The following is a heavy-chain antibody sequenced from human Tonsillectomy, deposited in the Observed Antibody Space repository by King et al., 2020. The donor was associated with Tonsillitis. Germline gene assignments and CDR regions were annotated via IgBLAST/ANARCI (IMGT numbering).Heavy chain of an antibody. J-gene: IGHJ3*02. D-gene: IGHD6-19*01. Sequence: VQLVESGGGLVKPGGSLRLSCAASGFTFSSYSMNWVRQAPGKGLEWVSSISSSSSYIYYADSVKGRFTISRDNAKNSLYLQMNSLRAEDTAVYYCARFLSVAGNWKQSKLLHAFDIWGQGTMVTVSS. CDR2: ISSSSSYI. CDR1: GFTFSSYS. V-gene: IGHV3-21*01. CDR3: ARFLSVAGNWKQSKLLHAFDI.